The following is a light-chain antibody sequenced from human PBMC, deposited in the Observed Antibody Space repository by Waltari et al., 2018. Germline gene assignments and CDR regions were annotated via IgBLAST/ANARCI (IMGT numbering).Light chain of an antibody. J-gene: IGLJ1*01. CDR3: CSYAGLGTYV. CDR1: SSDVGNYDL. V-gene: IGLV2-23*02. Sequence: QSALTQPASVSGTPGQSITISCTGTSSDVGNYDLVSWYQQHPGKAPKLLVCEVIKRPSGVSSRVSGSNSGNTASLTISGLHAEDEADYYCCSYAGLGTYVFGSGTKVTVL. CDR2: EVI.